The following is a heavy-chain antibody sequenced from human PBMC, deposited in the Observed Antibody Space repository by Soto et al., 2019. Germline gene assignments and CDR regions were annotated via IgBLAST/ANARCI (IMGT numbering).Heavy chain of an antibody. D-gene: IGHD3-10*01. J-gene: IGHJ6*02. CDR1: GGTFSSYA. CDR2: IIPIFGTA. CDR3: ARDRDYGSGSPYYGMDV. Sequence: SVKVSCKASGGTFSSYAISWVRQAPGQGLEWMGGIIPIFGTANYARKFQGRVTITADKSTSTAYMELSSLRSEDTAVYYCARDRDYGSGSPYYGMDVWGQGTKVTVSS. V-gene: IGHV1-69*06.